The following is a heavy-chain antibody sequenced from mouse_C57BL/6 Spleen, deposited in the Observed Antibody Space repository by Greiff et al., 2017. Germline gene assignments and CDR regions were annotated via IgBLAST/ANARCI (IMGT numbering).Heavy chain of an antibody. V-gene: IGHV1-64*01. D-gene: IGHD1-1*01. CDR1: GYTFTSYW. CDR2: IHPNSGST. CDR3: ARIDYYGSSSLFDY. Sequence: QVQLQQPGAELVKPGASVKLSCKASGYTFTSYWMHWVKQRPGQGLEWIGMIHPNSGSTNYHEKFKSKATLTVDKSSSTAYMQLSSLTSEDSAVYYCARIDYYGSSSLFDYWGQGTTLTVSS. J-gene: IGHJ2*01.